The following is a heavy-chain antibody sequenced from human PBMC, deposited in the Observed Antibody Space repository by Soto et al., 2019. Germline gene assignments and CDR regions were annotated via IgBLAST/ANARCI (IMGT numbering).Heavy chain of an antibody. CDR1: GGSVSSGDYF. Sequence: SETLSLTCTVSGGSVSSGDYFWSWLRQSPGKRLEWIAYIYYSGSTNYNPSLKSRATISVDTSKSQVSLTLTSMTAEDAALYYCARYPNYYYYGFDVWGQGTAVTVSS. J-gene: IGHJ6*02. CDR3: ARYPNYYYYGFDV. V-gene: IGHV4-61*08. CDR2: IYYSGST.